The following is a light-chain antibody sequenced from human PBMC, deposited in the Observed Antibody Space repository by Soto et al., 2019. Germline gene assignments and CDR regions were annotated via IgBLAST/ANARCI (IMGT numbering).Light chain of an antibody. Sequence: EMVMTQSPATLSVSPGGRATLSCRASQSVSSNLAWYRQKPGQAPGLLIYGASTRGTGIPARFTGSGSGTEFTLTISSLQSEDFAVYYCQQYNNWPYTFGQGTKLEIK. J-gene: IGKJ2*01. CDR1: QSVSSN. CDR2: GAS. CDR3: QQYNNWPYT. V-gene: IGKV3-15*01.